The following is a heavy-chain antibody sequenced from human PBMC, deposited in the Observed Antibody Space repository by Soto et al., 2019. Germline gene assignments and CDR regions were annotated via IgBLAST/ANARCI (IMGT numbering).Heavy chain of an antibody. CDR2: INPSGGST. CDR1: GYTFTSYY. D-gene: IGHD3-10*01. V-gene: IGHV1-46*01. J-gene: IGHJ6*02. CDR3: ARDLPSVLLWFGEREASLYYYYYGMDV. Sequence: ASVKVSCKXSGYTFTSYYMHWVRQAPGQGLEWMGIINPSGGSTSYAQKFQGRVTMTRDTSTSTVYMELSSLRSEDTAVYYCARDLPSVLLWFGEREASLYYYYYGMDVWGQGTTVTSP.